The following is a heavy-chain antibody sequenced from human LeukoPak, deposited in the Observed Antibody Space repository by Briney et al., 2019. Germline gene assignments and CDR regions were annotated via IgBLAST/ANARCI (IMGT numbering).Heavy chain of an antibody. CDR2: IYYSGST. V-gene: IGHV4-59*08. CDR3: ARHGSFLLFDP. CDR1: GGSISSYY. J-gene: IGHJ5*02. Sequence: PSETLSLTCTVSGGSISSYYWSWLRQPPGKGLEWIGYIYYSGSTNYNPSLKSRVTISVDTSKNQFSLKLSSVTAADTAVYYCARHGSFLLFDPWGQGTLVTVSS. D-gene: IGHD1-1*01.